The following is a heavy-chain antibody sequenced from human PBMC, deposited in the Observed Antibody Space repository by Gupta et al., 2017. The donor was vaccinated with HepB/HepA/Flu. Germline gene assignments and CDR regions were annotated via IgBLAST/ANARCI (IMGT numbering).Heavy chain of an antibody. CDR2: INPYNGNT. V-gene: IGHV1-18*01. CDR1: GYSFNTYG. D-gene: IGHD2-2*01. CDR3: ARAYCSSISCFSWFDP. Sequence: QLVQSGVEVKKPGASVKVSCKASGYSFNTYGISWVRQAPGQGLEWMGWINPYNGNTNSAQKVQGRVTMTTDTSTSTAYMELRSLRSDDTAVYYCARAYCSSISCFSWFDPWGQGTLVTVSS. J-gene: IGHJ5*02.